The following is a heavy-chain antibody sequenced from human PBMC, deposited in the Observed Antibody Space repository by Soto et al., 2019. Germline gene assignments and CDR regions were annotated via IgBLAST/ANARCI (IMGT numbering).Heavy chain of an antibody. Sequence: GESLKISCNGSGYSFTSYWISWVRQMPGKGLEWMGRIDPSDSYTNYSPSFQGHVTISADKSISTAYLQWSSLKASDTAMYYCARRPLEDCSGGSCYHDWYFDLWGRDTLVTVSS. J-gene: IGHJ2*01. V-gene: IGHV5-10-1*01. CDR2: IDPSDSYT. D-gene: IGHD2-15*01. CDR3: ARRPLEDCSGGSCYHDWYFDL. CDR1: GYSFTSYW.